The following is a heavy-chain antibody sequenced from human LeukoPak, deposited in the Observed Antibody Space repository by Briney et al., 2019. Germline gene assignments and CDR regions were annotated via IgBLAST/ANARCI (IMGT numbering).Heavy chain of an antibody. CDR1: RLTALSKH. Sequence: GGALRLPCGAPRLTALSKHMSWVRPAPGKGLEWVSVIYSGGSTYYADSVKGQFTISRDNSKNTLYLQMNSLRAEDTAVYYRAAFSAWGQGTLVTVSS. D-gene: IGHD2/OR15-2a*01. CDR3: AAFSA. CDR2: IYSGGST. J-gene: IGHJ4*02. V-gene: IGHV3-53*01.